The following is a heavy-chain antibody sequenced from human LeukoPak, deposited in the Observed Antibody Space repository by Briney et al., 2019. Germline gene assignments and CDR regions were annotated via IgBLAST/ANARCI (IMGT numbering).Heavy chain of an antibody. CDR3: SSVNSYSDY. V-gene: IGHV3-73*01. J-gene: IGHJ4*02. D-gene: IGHD2/OR15-2a*01. CDR2: IRSKDNSYAT. CDR1: GFTLRGSA. Sequence: PGGSLRLSCSASGFTLRGSAMAWVRQASGKGLEWVGRIRSKDNSYATAYAASVSGRFNIYIDESRHTAYLQTNSLKTGHAAVYYSSSVNSYSDYWGQGTLATVSS.